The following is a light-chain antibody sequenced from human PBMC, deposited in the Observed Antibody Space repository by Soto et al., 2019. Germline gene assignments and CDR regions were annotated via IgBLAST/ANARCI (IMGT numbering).Light chain of an antibody. CDR2: DAS. CDR3: QHFNSFSFT. J-gene: IGKJ5*01. CDR1: QGISRA. V-gene: IGKV1-13*02. Sequence: AIQLTQSPSSLSASVGDRVTITCRASQGISRALAWYQQKPGKAPKLLIYDASSLESGVPSRFSGSGSGTDFTITISILQPEDFAYYYYQHFNSFSFTFGQGTRLEIK.